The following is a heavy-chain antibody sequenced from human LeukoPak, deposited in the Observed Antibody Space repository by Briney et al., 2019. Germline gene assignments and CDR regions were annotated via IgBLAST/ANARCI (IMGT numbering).Heavy chain of an antibody. CDR2: ISHIGST. D-gene: IGHD4-11*01. J-gene: IGHJ5*02. Sequence: SETLSLTCTVSGYSISNGYNWGWVRQPPGQGLECIGSISHIGSTYYNPSLEGRVTISLDTSMNQLSLELRSVTAADTAVYYCARTYINFSNYFEPWGQGTLVTVSS. CDR1: GYSISNGYN. V-gene: IGHV4-38-2*02. CDR3: ARTYINFSNYFEP.